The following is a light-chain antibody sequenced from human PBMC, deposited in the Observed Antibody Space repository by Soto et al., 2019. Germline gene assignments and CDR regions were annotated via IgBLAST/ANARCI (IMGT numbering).Light chain of an antibody. CDR3: QKYDSAPRT. J-gene: IGKJ1*01. Sequence: DIQMTQSPSSLSASVGDRVTITCRASQGISNYVAWYQQKPGKVPKLLIYPASTLQSGVPSRFSGSGSGTDFTLTISSLQPEDVATYYCQKYDSAPRTFGQGTKVEIK. CDR2: PAS. CDR1: QGISNY. V-gene: IGKV1-27*01.